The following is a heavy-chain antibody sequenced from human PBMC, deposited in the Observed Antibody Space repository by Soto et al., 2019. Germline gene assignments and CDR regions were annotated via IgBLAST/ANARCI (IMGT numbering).Heavy chain of an antibody. J-gene: IGHJ4*02. CDR2: ISWNSGNI. CDR1: GFTFDDYA. CDR3: AKGAVTSIFAYFDY. V-gene: IGHV3-9*01. D-gene: IGHD3-3*01. Sequence: EVHLVESGGGLVQPGRSLRLSCAASGFTFDDYAMHWVRRVPGKGLEWVSSISWNSGNIVYADSVKGRFTISRDSANNSLYLQMNSLKTEDTALYYCAKGAVTSIFAYFDYWGQGTLVTVSS.